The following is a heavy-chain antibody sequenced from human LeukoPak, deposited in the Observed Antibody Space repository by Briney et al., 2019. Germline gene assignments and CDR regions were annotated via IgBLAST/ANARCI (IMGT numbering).Heavy chain of an antibody. J-gene: IGHJ6*02. CDR2: INSDGSIT. D-gene: IGHD2-15*01. CDR3: VRGYSFGPYGMDV. CDR1: GFIFSNYW. V-gene: IGHV3-74*01. Sequence: HPGGSLRLSCAASGFIFSNYWMHWVRQAPGKGLMWVSRINSDGSITTYADFVKGRFTISRDNSKNTLYLQMSSLRAEDTAVYFCVRGYSFGPYGMDVWGQGTTVTVSS.